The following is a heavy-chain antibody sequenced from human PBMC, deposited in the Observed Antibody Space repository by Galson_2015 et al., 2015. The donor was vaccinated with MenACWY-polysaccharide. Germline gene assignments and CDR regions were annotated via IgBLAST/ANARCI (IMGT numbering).Heavy chain of an antibody. CDR3: VKALGDPVDY. Sequence: SVKVSCTASGSTFAGYYIHWVRQAPGQGLEWMGSINSKSGGTNSAQKFQGRVTITRDTSISTSSMELSRLRSDDTAVYYCVKALGDPVDYWGRGTLVTVSS. V-gene: IGHV1-2*02. D-gene: IGHD7-27*01. CDR2: INSKSGGT. J-gene: IGHJ4*02. CDR1: GSTFAGYY.